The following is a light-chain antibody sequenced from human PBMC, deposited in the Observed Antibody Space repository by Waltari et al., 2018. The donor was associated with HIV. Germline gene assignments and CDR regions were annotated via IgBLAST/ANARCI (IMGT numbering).Light chain of an antibody. CDR3: QSFDNSLSGSV. Sequence: QSVLTQPPSVSGAPGQRITISCTGRRTNLGSNYDVNWYQQLPGRAPRLLISQNTNRPSGVPARFSGSKSDTSASLVITGLQADDEAIYYCQSFDNSLSGSVFGGGTKLTVL. V-gene: IGLV1-40*01. J-gene: IGLJ3*02. CDR1: RTNLGSNYD. CDR2: QNT.